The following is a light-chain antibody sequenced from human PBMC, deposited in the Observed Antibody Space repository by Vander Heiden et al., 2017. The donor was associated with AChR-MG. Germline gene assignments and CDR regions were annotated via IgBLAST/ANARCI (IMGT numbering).Light chain of an antibody. CDR2: GDD. V-gene: IGLV1-40*01. CDR1: SSNIGAGYD. J-gene: IGLJ1*01. Sequence: QSVLTQSPSVSGAPGQRVTIPCTGSSSNIGAGYDVHWYQHRPGAAPKLLIYGDDRRPSGVPDRFSGSKSGTSASLAITGLQAEDEADYYCQSYDSSLSGYVFGTGTKVTVL. CDR3: QSYDSSLSGYV.